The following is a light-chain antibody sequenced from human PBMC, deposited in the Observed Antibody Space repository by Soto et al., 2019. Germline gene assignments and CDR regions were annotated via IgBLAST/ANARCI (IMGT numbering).Light chain of an antibody. CDR2: EDN. Sequence: NFMLTQPHSVSESPGKTVIISCTRTSGSIASNYVQWYQQRPGSSPTTVIYEDNQRPSGVPDRFSGSIDSSSNSASLTISGVETEDDADYYCQSYDATNYVFGGGTKLTVL. V-gene: IGLV6-57*01. J-gene: IGLJ3*02. CDR1: SGSIASNY. CDR3: QSYDATNYV.